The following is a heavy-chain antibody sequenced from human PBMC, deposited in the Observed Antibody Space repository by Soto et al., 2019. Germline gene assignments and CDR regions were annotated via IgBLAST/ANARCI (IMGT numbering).Heavy chain of an antibody. J-gene: IGHJ6*02. D-gene: IGHD1-1*01. CDR2: IMPIFRTT. Sequence: QVQLEQSGAEVKKPGSSVKVSCKASGGTFRNSAISWVRQAPGQGLEWMGGIMPIFRTTDYAQKFHGRVTITADESTSTAYMELSGLRSDDTAVYFCARDNDRPQLGGNYYYILDVWGHGTTVTVSS. CDR3: ARDNDRPQLGGNYYYILDV. V-gene: IGHV1-69*12. CDR1: GGTFRNSA.